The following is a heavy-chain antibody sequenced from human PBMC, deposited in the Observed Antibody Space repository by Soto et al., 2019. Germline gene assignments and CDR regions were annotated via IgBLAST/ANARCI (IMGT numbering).Heavy chain of an antibody. D-gene: IGHD1-1*01. J-gene: IGHJ4*02. Sequence: EVQLLESGGGLVQPGGSLRLSCAASGFAFSSYAMSWVRQAPGKGLEWVSSISGSASGTYYADAVKGRFTISRDNTNNTQCLRMNSLRAEDTAVYYCAKDRGFNDPFDYWGQGALVTVSS. CDR3: AKDRGFNDPFDY. V-gene: IGHV3-23*01. CDR1: GFAFSSYA. CDR2: ISGSASGT.